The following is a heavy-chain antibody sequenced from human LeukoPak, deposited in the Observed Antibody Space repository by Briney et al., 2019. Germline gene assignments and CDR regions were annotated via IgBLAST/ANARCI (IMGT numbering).Heavy chain of an antibody. D-gene: IGHD6-19*01. CDR3: ASSSSGWGYMDV. V-gene: IGHV1-2*02. J-gene: IGHJ6*03. Sequence: ASVKVSCTASGYTFTSYYMHWVRQAPGQGLEWMGWINPNSGGTNYAQKFQGRVTMTRDTSISTAYMELSRLRSDDTAVYYCASSSSGWGYMDVWGKGTTVTISS. CDR2: INPNSGGT. CDR1: GYTFTSYY.